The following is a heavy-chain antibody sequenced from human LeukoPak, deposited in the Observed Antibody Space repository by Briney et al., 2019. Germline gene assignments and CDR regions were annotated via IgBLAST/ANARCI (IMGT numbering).Heavy chain of an antibody. CDR3: ARDRSRGVAVAGDFDY. V-gene: IGHV3-48*02. D-gene: IGHD6-19*01. Sequence: QPGRSLRLSCAASGFTFSSYSMNWVRQAPGKGLEWVSYISSSSSTIYYADSVKGRFTISRDNAKNSLYLQMNSLRDEDTAVYYCARDRSRGVAVAGDFDYWGQGTLVTVSS. CDR1: GFTFSSYS. CDR2: ISSSSSTI. J-gene: IGHJ4*02.